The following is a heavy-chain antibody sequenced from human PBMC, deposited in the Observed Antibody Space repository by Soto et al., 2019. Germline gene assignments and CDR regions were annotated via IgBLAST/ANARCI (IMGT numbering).Heavy chain of an antibody. V-gene: IGHV3-30*18. D-gene: IGHD6-13*01. Sequence: PGGSLRLSCAASGFTFSSYGMHWVRQAPGKGLEWVAVISYDGSNKYYADSVKGRFTISRDNSKNTLYLQMNSLRAEDTAVYYCAKGQHDYYGMDVWGQGTTVTVSS. CDR2: ISYDGSNK. J-gene: IGHJ6*02. CDR1: GFTFSSYG. CDR3: AKGQHDYYGMDV.